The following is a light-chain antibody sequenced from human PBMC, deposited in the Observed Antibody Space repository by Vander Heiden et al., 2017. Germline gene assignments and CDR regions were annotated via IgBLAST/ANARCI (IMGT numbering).Light chain of an antibody. CDR2: DAA. CDR1: QDISNY. V-gene: IGKV1-33*01. J-gene: IGKJ4*01. CDR3: QQYDNLLL. Sequence: DFQMPQSPSSLSASVGDRVTITCQASQDISNYLNWYQQKPGKAPKLLIYDAANLETGVPSRFSGSGSGTDFTFTISRLQPEDIATYYCQQYDNLLLFGGGTKVEIK.